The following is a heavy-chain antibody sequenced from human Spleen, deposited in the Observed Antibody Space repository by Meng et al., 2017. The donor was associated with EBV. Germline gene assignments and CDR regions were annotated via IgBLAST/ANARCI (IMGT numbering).Heavy chain of an antibody. V-gene: IGHV4-30-4*01. D-gene: IGHD3-22*01. J-gene: IGHJ4*02. CDR1: SGCLIRDGYY. CDR3: ATSPYYQDSSGLLH. Sequence: QGRLHESGPGLVKPSQPVSLTCPGLSGCLIRDGYYWSWIRQPPGEGLEWIGHMNYPGNTYYNPSLKSRLAISVDTSKNRLSPSLASVTAADTAVYYCATSPYYQDSSGLLHWGQGALVTVSS. CDR2: MNYPGNT.